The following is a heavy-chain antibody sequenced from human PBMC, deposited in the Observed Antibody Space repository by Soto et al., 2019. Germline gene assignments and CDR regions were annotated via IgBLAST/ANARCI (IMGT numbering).Heavy chain of an antibody. J-gene: IGHJ5*02. D-gene: IGHD6-6*01. CDR1: GDYISSNNW. CDR3: ARCVGFRGSSIGFDP. V-gene: IGHV4-4*02. CDR2: VYHRGST. Sequence: QVQLQESGPGLVKTSGTLSLTCVVSGDYISSNNWWSWVRQPPGKGLEWIGEVYHRGSTNYNPSLKSRVNISMDRSRNHFSLKLSSVTAADTAVYYCARCVGFRGSSIGFDPWGQGTLVTVSS.